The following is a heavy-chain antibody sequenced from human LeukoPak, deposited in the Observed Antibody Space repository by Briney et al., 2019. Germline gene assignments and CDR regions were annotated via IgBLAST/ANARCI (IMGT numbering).Heavy chain of an antibody. CDR1: GFTFGDHA. V-gene: IGHV3-49*04. J-gene: IGHJ6*02. CDR2: IRSKAYGGTT. D-gene: IGHD5-18*01. Sequence: GRSLRLSCTASGFTFGDHAMSWVRQAPGKGLEWVGFIRSKAYGGTTEYAASVKGRFIISRDDSISVAYLQMNSLKAEDTGLYYCSRVPIYLWLYQGMDVWGQGTTVIVSS. CDR3: SRVPIYLWLYQGMDV.